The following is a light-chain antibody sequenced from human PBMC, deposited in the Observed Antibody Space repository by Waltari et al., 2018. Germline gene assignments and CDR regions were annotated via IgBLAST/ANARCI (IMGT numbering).Light chain of an antibody. CDR1: SHDIGTYNF. V-gene: IGLV2-14*01. CDR2: DV. Sequence: QSALTQPASVSGSPGQSITISCTGTSHDIGTYNFVSWYHQHPGHAPKLLFDDVRRPSGLSHRFSGSKSGATASLTISGLQAEDESYYYCSSYTSRGTLIFGGGTRVTVL. J-gene: IGLJ2*01. CDR3: SSYTSRGTLI.